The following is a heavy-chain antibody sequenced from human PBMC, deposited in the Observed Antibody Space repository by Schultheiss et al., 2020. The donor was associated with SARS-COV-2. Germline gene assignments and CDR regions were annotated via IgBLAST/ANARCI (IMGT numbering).Heavy chain of an antibody. CDR3: ATTIFGVSYHV. CDR1: GGSISSYY. D-gene: IGHD3-3*01. Sequence: SETLSLTCAVSGGSISSYYWSWIRQPPGKGLEWIGYIYYSGSTNYNPSLKSRVTISVDTSKNQFSLKLSSVTAADTAVYYCATTIFGVSYHVWGQGTTVTVSS. J-gene: IGHJ6*02. V-gene: IGHV4-59*12. CDR2: IYYSGST.